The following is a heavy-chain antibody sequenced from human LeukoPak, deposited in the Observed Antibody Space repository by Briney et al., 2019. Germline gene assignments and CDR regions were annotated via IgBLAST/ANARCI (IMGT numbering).Heavy chain of an antibody. CDR3: ARTNRFDP. CDR1: GGSISSRNYY. Sequence: SETLSLTCTVSGGSISSRNYYWGWIRQPPGKGLEWIGSTYYSGSTYYNPSLKSRVTISVDTSKNQFSLKLSSVTAADTAFYYCARTNRFDPWGQGTLVTVSS. J-gene: IGHJ5*02. CDR2: TYYSGST. V-gene: IGHV4-39*07.